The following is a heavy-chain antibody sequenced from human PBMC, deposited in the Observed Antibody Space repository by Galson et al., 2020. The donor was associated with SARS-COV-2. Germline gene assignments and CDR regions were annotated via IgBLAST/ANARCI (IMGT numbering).Heavy chain of an antibody. Sequence: SETLSLTCAVSGGSIISYYWTWIRQPPGKGLEWIGNIYYTGSTNYNPSLRSRVVMSVDTSKNQFSLRLTSVTAADTAVYYCARLSAAGSPWGPGTLVTVSS. V-gene: IGHV4-59*08. CDR2: IYYTGST. CDR1: GGSIISYY. CDR3: ARLSAAGSP. D-gene: IGHD6-13*01. J-gene: IGHJ5*02.